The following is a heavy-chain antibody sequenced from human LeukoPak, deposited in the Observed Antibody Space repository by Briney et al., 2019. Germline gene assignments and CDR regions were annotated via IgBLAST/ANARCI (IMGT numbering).Heavy chain of an antibody. CDR3: ARAAAAGSPYYYYYGMDV. CDR2: IKQDGSET. CDR1: GFTFSTFW. Sequence: GGSLRLSCAASGFTFSTFWMNWVRQAPGKGLEWVANIKQDGSETYYVDSVKGRFTISRDNAKNSLYLQMNSLRAEDTAVYYCARAAAAGSPYYYYYGMDVWGQGTTVTVSS. J-gene: IGHJ6*02. V-gene: IGHV3-7*01. D-gene: IGHD6-13*01.